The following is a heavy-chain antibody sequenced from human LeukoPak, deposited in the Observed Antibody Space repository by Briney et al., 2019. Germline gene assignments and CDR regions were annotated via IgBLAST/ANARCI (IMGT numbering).Heavy chain of an antibody. CDR2: IHYSGST. CDR1: GGSISRYY. Sequence: SETLSLTCTVSGGSISRYYWSWIRQPPGMGLEWIGYIHYSGSTKYNPSLKSRVTISVDTSKNQFSLRLTSVTAADTAVYYCARHAQLRPYYFDYWGQGTLVPVSS. D-gene: IGHD5-18*01. J-gene: IGHJ4*02. V-gene: IGHV4-59*08. CDR3: ARHAQLRPYYFDY.